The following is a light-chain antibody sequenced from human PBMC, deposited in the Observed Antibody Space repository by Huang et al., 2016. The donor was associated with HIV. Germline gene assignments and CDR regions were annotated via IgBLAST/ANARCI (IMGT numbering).Light chain of an antibody. CDR3: QQYHEWPRT. J-gene: IGKJ2*01. V-gene: IGKV3-15*01. CDR2: EAS. CDR1: QGIGNS. Sequence: ERVLTQSPGTLSVSPGERATLACRTSQGIGNSLAWYQLRPGQAPRLLIYEASIRASNIPARFSGGGSEIDFTLTISGLQSEDSAIYDCQQYHEWPRTFGQGTKVEIK.